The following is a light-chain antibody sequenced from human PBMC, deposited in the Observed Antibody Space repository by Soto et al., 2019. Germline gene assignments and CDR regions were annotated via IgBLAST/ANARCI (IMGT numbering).Light chain of an antibody. V-gene: IGKV3-15*01. Sequence: ETLMTQSPATLSVSPGERVTLSCRASQSVSLNLAWYQQKPGQAPRLLIYGASTRPIGIPDRFTGSGSGTEFTLSITDLQAEDFALYYCQQYNDWPPLTFGQGTRLEIK. J-gene: IGKJ5*01. CDR1: QSVSLN. CDR2: GAS. CDR3: QQYNDWPPLT.